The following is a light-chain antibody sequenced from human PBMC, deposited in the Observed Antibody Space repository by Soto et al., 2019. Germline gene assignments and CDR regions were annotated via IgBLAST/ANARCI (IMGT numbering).Light chain of an antibody. CDR1: QSISSF. V-gene: IGKV1-39*01. Sequence: DIPMTQSPSSLSASVGDRVTITCRASQSISSFLNWYQQKPGKAPKLLIYAASSLQSGVPSGFSGSGSGTDFTLTISSLQPEDFATYYCQQSYSNPYTFGQGTKLEIK. J-gene: IGKJ2*01. CDR3: QQSYSNPYT. CDR2: AAS.